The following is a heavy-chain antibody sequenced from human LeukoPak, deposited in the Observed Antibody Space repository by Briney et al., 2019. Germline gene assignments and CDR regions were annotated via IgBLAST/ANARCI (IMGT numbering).Heavy chain of an antibody. Sequence: SETLSLTCTVSGGSISSGDFNWSWIRQPAGQGLEWFGRIYTSGSTNSNPSLQSRITISVDTSKNQFSLKLTSVTAADTAVYYCARGPYYYDSSGSFDYWGQGTLVTVSS. V-gene: IGHV4-61*02. CDR3: ARGPYYYDSSGSFDY. J-gene: IGHJ4*02. D-gene: IGHD3-22*01. CDR1: GGSISSGDFN. CDR2: IYTSGST.